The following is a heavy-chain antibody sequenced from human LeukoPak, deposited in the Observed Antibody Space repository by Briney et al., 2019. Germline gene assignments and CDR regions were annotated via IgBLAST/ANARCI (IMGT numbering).Heavy chain of an antibody. V-gene: IGHV4-34*01. CDR1: GGSFSGYY. D-gene: IGHD3-10*01. J-gene: IGHJ4*02. CDR3: ARHSKSTYGSGSYKYYFDY. CDR2: ISHSGST. Sequence: PSETLSLTCTVYGGSFSGYYWSWIRQPPGKGLEWIGEISHSGSTNYNPSLKSRVTISVDTSKNQFSLKLSSVTAADTAVYYCARHSKSTYGSGSYKYYFDYWGQGTLVTVSS.